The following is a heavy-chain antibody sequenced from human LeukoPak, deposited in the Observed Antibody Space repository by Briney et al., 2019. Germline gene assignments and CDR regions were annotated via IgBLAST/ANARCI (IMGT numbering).Heavy chain of an antibody. CDR3: ARHRIWFGEFDY. Sequence: GGSLRLSCAASGFTFSSYGMHWVRQAPGKGLEWVAVIWYDGSNKYYADSVKGRFTISRDNSKNTLYLQMNSLRAEDTAVYYCARHRIWFGEFDYWGQGTLVTVSS. CDR2: IWYDGSNK. J-gene: IGHJ4*02. V-gene: IGHV3-33*01. D-gene: IGHD3-10*01. CDR1: GFTFSSYG.